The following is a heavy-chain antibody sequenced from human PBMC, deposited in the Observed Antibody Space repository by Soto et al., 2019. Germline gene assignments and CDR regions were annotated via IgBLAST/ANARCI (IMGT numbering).Heavy chain of an antibody. J-gene: IGHJ5*02. CDR1: GGSVSSGFYY. CDR3: ARDPSWVVPAGVRWVNWFDP. Sequence: SETLSLTCTVSGGSVSSGFYYWTWIRQSSGKGPEWIGYIYYSGTTSYNPSLKSRVTMSRDTSKNLFSLELNSVTAADTAVYYCARDPSWVVPAGVRWVNWFDPWGQGTLVTVS. CDR2: IYYSGTT. D-gene: IGHD2-2*01. V-gene: IGHV4-61*01.